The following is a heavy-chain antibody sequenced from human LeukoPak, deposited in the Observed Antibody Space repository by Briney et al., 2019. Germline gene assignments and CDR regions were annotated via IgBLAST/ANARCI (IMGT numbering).Heavy chain of an antibody. V-gene: IGHV3-23*01. Sequence: PGGSLRLSCAASGFTFSSYAMSWVRQGPGQGLEWVSAISSSGGSTYYADSVKGRFTICRDNSKNTLYLQMNSLRAEDTAVYYCAKEGYCSGGSCYTASHWFDPWGQGTLVTVAS. CDR1: GFTFSSYA. J-gene: IGHJ5*02. CDR2: ISSSGGST. CDR3: AKEGYCSGGSCYTASHWFDP. D-gene: IGHD2-15*01.